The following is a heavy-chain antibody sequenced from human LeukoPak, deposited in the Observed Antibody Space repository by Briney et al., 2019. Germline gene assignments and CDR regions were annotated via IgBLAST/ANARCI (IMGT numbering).Heavy chain of an antibody. CDR2: INPNSGGT. CDR1: GYTFNGFY. D-gene: IGHD4-11*01. V-gene: IGHV1-2*02. J-gene: IGHJ4*02. Sequence: GASVKVSCKASGYTFNGFYLHWVRQAPGQGLEWMGWINPNSGGTNYAQKFQGRVTMTRDTSISTAYMELSRLRSDATAVYYCARWMATVTTPDYWGQGTLVTVSS. CDR3: ARWMATVTTPDY.